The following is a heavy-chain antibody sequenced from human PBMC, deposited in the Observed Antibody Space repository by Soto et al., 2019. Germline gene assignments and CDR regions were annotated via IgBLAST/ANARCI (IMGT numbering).Heavy chain of an antibody. J-gene: IGHJ4*02. V-gene: IGHV1-8*01. CDR3: ARVAGSPDY. D-gene: IGHD1-26*01. CDR1: GYTFTTYD. CDR2: LNPKSGNT. Sequence: QVQLVQSGPEVKKPGASVKVSCKASGYTFTTYDFNWVRQAPGQGLEWMGWLNPKSGNTGSAQKFQGRVTMNRDSSISTVYMELSSLSSDDTAIYYCARVAGSPDYWGQGTLVTVSS.